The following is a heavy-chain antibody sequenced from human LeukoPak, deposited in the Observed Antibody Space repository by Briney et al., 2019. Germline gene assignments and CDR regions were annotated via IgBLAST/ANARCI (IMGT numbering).Heavy chain of an antibody. J-gene: IGHJ4*02. CDR3: ARVEYQLLFPHYFDY. Sequence: GASVKVSCKASGYTFTGYYMHWVRQAPGQGLERMGWINPNSGGTNYAQKFQGRVTMTRDTSISTAYMELSRLRSDDTAVYYCARVEYQLLFPHYFDYWGQGTLVTVSS. D-gene: IGHD2-2*01. V-gene: IGHV1-2*02. CDR2: INPNSGGT. CDR1: GYTFTGYY.